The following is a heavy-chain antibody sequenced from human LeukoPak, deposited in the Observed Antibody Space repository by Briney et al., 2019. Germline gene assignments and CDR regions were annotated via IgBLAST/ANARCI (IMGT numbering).Heavy chain of an antibody. J-gene: IGHJ5*02. CDR1: GFTFSSYA. V-gene: IGHV3-30*02. Sequence: GGSLRLSCAASGFTFSSYAMHWVRQAPGKGLEWVAFIRPNGINTYYEDSVEGRFTISRDNSKGTLYLQMNSLRTEDTAVYYCAKDRPIEGGFDPWGQGSLVTVSS. D-gene: IGHD3-16*01. CDR2: IRPNGINT. CDR3: AKDRPIEGGFDP.